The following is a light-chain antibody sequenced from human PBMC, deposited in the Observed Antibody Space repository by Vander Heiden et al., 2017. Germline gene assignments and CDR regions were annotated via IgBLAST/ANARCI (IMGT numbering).Light chain of an antibody. CDR3: QQYKNWPSYT. CDR2: GAS. V-gene: IGKV3-15*01. Sequence: EIVMTQSPATLSVSPGERATLSCRASQSVSSNLAWYQQKPGQAPRLLIYGASTRATGIPARFSGSGCGTEFTLTISSRQSEDFAVYYCQQYKNWPSYTFGQGTKMXIK. CDR1: QSVSSN. J-gene: IGKJ2*01.